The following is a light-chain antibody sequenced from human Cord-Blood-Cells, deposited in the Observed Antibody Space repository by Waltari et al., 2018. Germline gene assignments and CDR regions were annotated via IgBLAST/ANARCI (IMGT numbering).Light chain of an antibody. CDR3: SSYTSSSNVV. J-gene: IGLJ2*01. CDR2: DLS. Sequence: QSALTQPASVSGSPGQSITIPCTGTSSDVGGYNYVSWYHKHPGKAPKLMIYDLSNRPSGVSNRFSGSKSGNTASLTISGLQAEDEADYYCSSYTSSSNVVFGGGTKLTVL. CDR1: SSDVGGYNY. V-gene: IGLV2-14*01.